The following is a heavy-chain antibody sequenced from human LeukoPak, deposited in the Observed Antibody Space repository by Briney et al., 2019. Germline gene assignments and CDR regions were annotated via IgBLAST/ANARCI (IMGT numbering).Heavy chain of an antibody. V-gene: IGHV3-30-3*01. J-gene: IGHJ4*02. CDR2: ISYDGSNK. CDR3: AREGRIAVAGDY. CDR1: GFTFSSYA. Sequence: GRSLRLSCAASGFTFSSYAMHWVRQAPGKGLEWVAVISYDGSNKYYADSVKGRFTISRDNSKNTLYLQMNSLRAEDTAVYYCAREGRIAVAGDYWGQGTLVTVSS. D-gene: IGHD6-19*01.